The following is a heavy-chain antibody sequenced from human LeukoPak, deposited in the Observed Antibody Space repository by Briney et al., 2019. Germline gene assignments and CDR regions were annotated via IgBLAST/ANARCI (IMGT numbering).Heavy chain of an antibody. CDR3: ARITYYDFWSGYSEIPFFDY. D-gene: IGHD3-3*01. V-gene: IGHV1-18*01. CDR2: ISAYNGNT. J-gene: IGHJ4*02. Sequence: ASVKVSCKASGYTFTSYGISWVRQAPGQGLGWMGWISAYNGNTNYAQKLQGRVTMTTDTSTSTAYMELRSLRSDDTAVYYCARITYYDFWSGYSEIPFFDYWGQGTLVTVSS. CDR1: GYTFTSYG.